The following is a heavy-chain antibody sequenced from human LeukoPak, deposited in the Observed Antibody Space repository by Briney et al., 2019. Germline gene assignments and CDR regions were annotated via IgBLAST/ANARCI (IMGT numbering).Heavy chain of an antibody. CDR1: EFTFSVYW. Sequence: PGGSLRLSCQASEFTFSVYWMSWVRQAPGKGLEWVANINQDESETYYVDSVEGRFTISRDNAKNSLYLQMNSLRAENTAVYFCARAGNRGPVDYWGQGTLVTVSS. J-gene: IGHJ4*02. D-gene: IGHD3-10*01. V-gene: IGHV3-7*01. CDR2: INQDESET. CDR3: ARAGNRGPVDY.